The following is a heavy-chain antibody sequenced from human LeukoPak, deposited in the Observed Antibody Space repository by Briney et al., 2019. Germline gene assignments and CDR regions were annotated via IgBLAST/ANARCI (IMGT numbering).Heavy chain of an antibody. J-gene: IGHJ4*02. CDR2: VTGDGSAT. CDR3: AGASLNGSGSPYYFDS. CDR1: GFTFSTHW. D-gene: IGHD3-10*01. V-gene: IGHV3-74*01. Sequence: PGGSLRLTCAASGFTFSTHWMHWVRQAPGKGLMWVSRVTGDGSATTYADSVKGRFTISRDNAKNTLYLQMSSLRAEDTAVYFCAGASLNGSGSPYYFDSWGQGNLVIVSS.